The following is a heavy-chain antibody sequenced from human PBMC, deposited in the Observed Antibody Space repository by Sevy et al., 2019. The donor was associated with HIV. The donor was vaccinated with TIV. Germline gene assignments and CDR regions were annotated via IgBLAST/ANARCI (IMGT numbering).Heavy chain of an antibody. CDR1: GYTFTGHY. CDR2: IDPISAGT. D-gene: IGHD7-27*01. V-gene: IGHV1-2*02. Sequence: ASVKVSCKASGYTFTGHYLHWVRQAPGRGLEWMGWIDPISAGTNYAQKFKGRVTMARDTSISTAYMELGRLRFDDTAMYYCVIIRFQTGAFDSWGQGTLVTVSS. J-gene: IGHJ4*02. CDR3: VIIRFQTGAFDS.